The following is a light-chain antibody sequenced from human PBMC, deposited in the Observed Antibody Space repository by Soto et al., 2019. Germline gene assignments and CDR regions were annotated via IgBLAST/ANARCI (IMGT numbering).Light chain of an antibody. V-gene: IGKV3-20*01. Sequence: EIVLTQSPDILSLSPGERATLSCRASQSVSSSYLAWYQQKPGQAPRLLIYGASSRATGIPDRFSGSGSGTDFTLTISRLEPEDFAVYYCQQYGSSPRTFGKGTKV. CDR3: QQYGSSPRT. CDR2: GAS. CDR1: QSVSSSY. J-gene: IGKJ1*01.